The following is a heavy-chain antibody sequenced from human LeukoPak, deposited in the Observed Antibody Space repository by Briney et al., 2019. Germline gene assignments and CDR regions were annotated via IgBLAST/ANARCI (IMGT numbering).Heavy chain of an antibody. V-gene: IGHV3-23*01. Sequence: PGGSLRLSCAASGFTFSSYAMSWVRQAPGKGLEWVSAISGSGGSTYYADSVKGRFTISRDNSKNTLYLQMNSLRAEDTAVYYCGKGGVPMATSLIHHWGQGTLVIVSS. D-gene: IGHD5-24*01. J-gene: IGHJ1*01. CDR1: GFTFSSYA. CDR2: ISGSGGST. CDR3: GKGGVPMATSLIHH.